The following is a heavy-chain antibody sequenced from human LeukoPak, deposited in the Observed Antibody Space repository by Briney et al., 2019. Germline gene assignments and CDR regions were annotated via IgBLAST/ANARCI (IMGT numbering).Heavy chain of an antibody. Sequence: ASVKVSCKASGYTFTGYYMHWVRQAPGQGLEWMGWISAYNGNTNYAQKLQGRVTMTTDTSTSTAYMELRSLRSDDTAVYYCARDYTLGYCSGGSCYARGHYSFYGMDVWGQGTTVTVSS. CDR2: ISAYNGNT. CDR3: ARDYTLGYCSGGSCYARGHYSFYGMDV. CDR1: GYTFTGYY. V-gene: IGHV1-18*04. D-gene: IGHD2-15*01. J-gene: IGHJ6*02.